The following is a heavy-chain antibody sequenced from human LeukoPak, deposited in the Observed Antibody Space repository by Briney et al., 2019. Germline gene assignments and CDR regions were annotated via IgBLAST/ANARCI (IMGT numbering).Heavy chain of an antibody. Sequence: GGSLRLSCAASGFTFSTYDMHWVRQATGKGLEWVSAIGTARDTYYPGSVKGRFTISRENAKSSLYLQMNSLRAGDTAVYYCARDGTPIHGSGWVYMDVWGKGTTVTISS. CDR1: GFTFSTYD. CDR3: ARDGTPIHGSGWVYMDV. D-gene: IGHD6-25*01. CDR2: IGTARDT. V-gene: IGHV3-13*01. J-gene: IGHJ6*04.